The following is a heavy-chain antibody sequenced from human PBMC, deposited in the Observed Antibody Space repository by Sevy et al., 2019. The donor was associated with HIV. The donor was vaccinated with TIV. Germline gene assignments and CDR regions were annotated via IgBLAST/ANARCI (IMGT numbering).Heavy chain of an antibody. CDR3: ARHGGSTSCSHAFDI. CDR2: INHSGST. D-gene: IGHD2-2*01. J-gene: IGHJ3*02. CDR1: GGSFSGYY. Sequence: SETLSLTCAVYGGSFSGYYWSWIRQPPGKGLEWIGEINHSGSTNYNPSLKSRVTISVDTSKNQFSLKLSSVTAADTAVYYGARHGGSTSCSHAFDIWGQGTMVTVSS. V-gene: IGHV4-34*01.